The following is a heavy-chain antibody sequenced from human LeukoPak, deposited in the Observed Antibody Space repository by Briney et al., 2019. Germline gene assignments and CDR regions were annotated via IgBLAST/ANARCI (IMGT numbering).Heavy chain of an antibody. J-gene: IGHJ6*03. D-gene: IGHD4-17*01. V-gene: IGHV3-30*01. CDR3: ARDTVLRYMDV. CDR2: ISYDGSNK. CDR1: GFTFSSYG. Sequence: GGSLRLSCAASGFTFSSYGMHWVRQAPGKGLEWVAFISYDGSNKYYADSVKGRFTISRDNSKKTLYMQMNSLRAEETGCYFCARDTVLRYMDVWGKGTTVTVSS.